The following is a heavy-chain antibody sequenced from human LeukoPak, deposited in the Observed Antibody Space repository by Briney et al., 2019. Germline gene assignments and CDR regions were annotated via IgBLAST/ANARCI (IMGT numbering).Heavy chain of an antibody. Sequence: SETLSLTCTVSGGSISSHYWSWIRQPPGKGLEWIGYIYYSGSTNYNPSLKSRVTISVDTSKNQFPLKLSSVTAADTAVYYCARDGFIAENDAFDIWGQGTMVTVSS. D-gene: IGHD6-13*01. J-gene: IGHJ3*02. CDR2: IYYSGST. V-gene: IGHV4-59*11. CDR1: GGSISSHY. CDR3: ARDGFIAENDAFDI.